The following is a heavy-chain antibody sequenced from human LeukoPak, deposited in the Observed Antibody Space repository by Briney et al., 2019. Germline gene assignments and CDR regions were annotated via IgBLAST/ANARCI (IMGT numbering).Heavy chain of an antibody. CDR3: ARDRGCGGSCPLNLNWFDP. Sequence: PSETLSLTCTVSGGSISSYYWSWIRQPPGKGLEWIGYIYYSGTTNYNPSLKSRAIISVDTSKNQFSLQLSPVIAADTAVYYCARDRGCGGSCPLNLNWFDPWGQGTLVTVSS. V-gene: IGHV4-59*01. D-gene: IGHD2-15*01. CDR1: GGSISSYY. CDR2: IYYSGTT. J-gene: IGHJ5*02.